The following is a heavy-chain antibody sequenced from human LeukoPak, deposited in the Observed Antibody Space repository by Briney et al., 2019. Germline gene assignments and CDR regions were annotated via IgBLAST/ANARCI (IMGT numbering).Heavy chain of an antibody. V-gene: IGHV4-61*02. J-gene: IGHJ4*02. Sequence: SETLSLTCTVSGGSISSGSYYWSWIRQPAGKGLEWIGRIYTSGSANYNPSLKSRITISVDTSKNQFSLKLSSVTAADTAVYYCARAGSGLIGYCSGGSCSLSPLDYWGQGTLVTVSS. D-gene: IGHD2-15*01. CDR2: IYTSGSA. CDR3: ARAGSGLIGYCSGGSCSLSPLDY. CDR1: GGSISSGSYY.